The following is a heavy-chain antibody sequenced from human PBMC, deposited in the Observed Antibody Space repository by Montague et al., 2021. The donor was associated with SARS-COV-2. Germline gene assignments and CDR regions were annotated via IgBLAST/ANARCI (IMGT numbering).Heavy chain of an antibody. Sequence: SLRLSCAASGFTFSSYDMHWVRQATGKGLEWVSAIGTAGDTYYPGSVKGRFTISRENAKNSLYLQMNSLRAGDTAVYYCARGDSSGYYYLFDYWGQGTLVTVPS. D-gene: IGHD3-22*01. CDR2: IGTAGDT. J-gene: IGHJ4*02. V-gene: IGHV3-13*04. CDR1: GFTFSSYD. CDR3: ARGDSSGYYYLFDY.